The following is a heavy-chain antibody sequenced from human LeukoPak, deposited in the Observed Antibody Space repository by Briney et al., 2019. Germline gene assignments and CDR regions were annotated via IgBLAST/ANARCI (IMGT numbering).Heavy chain of an antibody. CDR1: GFTFSSYE. Sequence: GGSLRLSCATSGFTFSSYEMNWVRQAPGKGLEWVSYISSSGSTIYYADSVKGRFTISRDNAKNSLYLQMNSLRAEDTAVYYCAELGITMIGGVWGKGTTVTISS. D-gene: IGHD3-10*02. CDR2: ISSSGSTI. J-gene: IGHJ6*04. V-gene: IGHV3-48*03. CDR3: AELGITMIGGV.